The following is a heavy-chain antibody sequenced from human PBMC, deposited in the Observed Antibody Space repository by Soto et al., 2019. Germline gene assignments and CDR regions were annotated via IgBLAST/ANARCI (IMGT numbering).Heavy chain of an antibody. CDR3: AKGVLYYDILTGAFDC. D-gene: IGHD3-9*01. Sequence: EVQLVESGGGVVQPGRSLRLSCAASGFTFDDYAMHWVRQAPGKGLEWVSSISWNSGRFAYADSEKGRFTISRDSAKNSLYLQMNSLRAEDTALYYCAKGVLYYDILTGAFDCWGQGTLVTVSS. CDR2: ISWNSGRF. J-gene: IGHJ4*02. CDR1: GFTFDDYA. V-gene: IGHV3-9*01.